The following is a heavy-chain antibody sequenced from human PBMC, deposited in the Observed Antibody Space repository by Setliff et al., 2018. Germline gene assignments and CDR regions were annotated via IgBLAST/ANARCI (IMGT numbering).Heavy chain of an antibody. CDR3: ARMSGFQYMDV. J-gene: IGHJ6*03. CDR2: IYTSGST. Sequence: SETLSLTCTVSGASINSLSWWSWVRQPPGKGLEFIGSIYTSGSTNYNPSLKGRATLSIDASKRQFSLKLTSVTAADTAVYYCARMSGFQYMDVWGKGTTVTVSS. D-gene: IGHD3-3*01. V-gene: IGHV4-4*08. CDR1: GASINSLSW.